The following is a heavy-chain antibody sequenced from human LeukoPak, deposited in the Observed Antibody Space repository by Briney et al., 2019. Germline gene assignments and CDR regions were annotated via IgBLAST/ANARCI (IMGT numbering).Heavy chain of an antibody. CDR3: ARDLSGSGDY. J-gene: IGHJ4*02. Sequence: PSETLSLTCTVSGVSISSNYWSWIRQSPGKGLEWIGYMYHSGRTNYNPSLKSRVTISVDTSTNQFSLKLRPVTAADTAVYYCARDLSGSGDYWGQGTLVTVSS. D-gene: IGHD1-26*01. CDR2: MYHSGRT. CDR1: GVSISSNY. V-gene: IGHV4-59*01.